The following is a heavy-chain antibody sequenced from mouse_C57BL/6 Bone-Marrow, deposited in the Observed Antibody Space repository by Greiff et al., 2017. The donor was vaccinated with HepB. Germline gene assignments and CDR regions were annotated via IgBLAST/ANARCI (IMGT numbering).Heavy chain of an antibody. CDR3: ERLDYAYYFDY. Sequence: VKLQQPGAELVKPGASVKLSCKASGYTFTSYWMHWVKQRPGQGLEWIGMIHPNSGSTNYNEKFKSKATLTVDKSSSTAYMQLSSLTSEDSAVYYCERLDYAYYFDYWGQGTTLTVSS. J-gene: IGHJ2*01. CDR2: IHPNSGST. D-gene: IGHD1-1*01. V-gene: IGHV1-64*01. CDR1: GYTFTSYW.